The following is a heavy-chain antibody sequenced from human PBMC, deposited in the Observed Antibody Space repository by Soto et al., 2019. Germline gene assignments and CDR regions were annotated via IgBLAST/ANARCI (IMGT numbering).Heavy chain of an antibody. CDR3: ATGGGSDSSGFPYYFDY. CDR1: GYTLTELS. D-gene: IGHD3-22*01. Sequence: WASVKVSCKVSGYTLTELSMHWVRQAPGKGLEWMGGFDPEDGETIYAQKFQGRVTMTEDTSTDTAYIELSSLRSEDTAVDYCATGGGSDSSGFPYYFDYWGQGTLVTVSS. J-gene: IGHJ4*02. V-gene: IGHV1-24*01. CDR2: FDPEDGET.